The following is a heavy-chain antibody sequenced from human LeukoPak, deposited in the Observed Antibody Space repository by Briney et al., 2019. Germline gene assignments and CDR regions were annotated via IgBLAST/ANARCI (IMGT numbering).Heavy chain of an antibody. V-gene: IGHV4-39*01. CDR1: AGSISSTSQH. Sequence: SESLSLTCTVSAGSISSTSQHWGWIRQSPGEELEWIGSLFSGRTTYYNPSLDNRVTISVVTSKNQFSLQLNSVTAADTAAYYCVRHNARGGATMGALHFWGQGSLVTVSS. CDR2: LFSGRTT. D-gene: IGHD4/OR15-4a*01. J-gene: IGHJ4*02. CDR3: VRHNARGGATMGALHF.